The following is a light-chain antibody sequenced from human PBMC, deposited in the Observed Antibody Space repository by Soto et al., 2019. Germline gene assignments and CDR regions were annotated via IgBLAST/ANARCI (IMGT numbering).Light chain of an antibody. V-gene: IGKV3-20*01. CDR1: QSVSSSF. Sequence: EIVLTQSPGTLSLSPGERATLSCRASQSVSSSFLAWYQQKPGQAPRLLIYGASSRATGIPDRFSGSGSVTDFTLTISRLEPEDCAVYYCQQYDSSPLTFGGGTKVEIK. CDR2: GAS. J-gene: IGKJ4*01. CDR3: QQYDSSPLT.